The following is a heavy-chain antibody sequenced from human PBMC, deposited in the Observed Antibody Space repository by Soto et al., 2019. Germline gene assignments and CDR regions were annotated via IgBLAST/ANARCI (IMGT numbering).Heavy chain of an antibody. CDR1: GASLSPNY. CDR3: ARLGAFCHALDS. D-gene: IGHD3-3*01. Sequence: QVQLQESGPGLVKPSETLSLRCSVSGASLSPNYWSWIRQPPGKGLEWLGYIYYAGTTTYNPSLNSRLTISLNTSKNEVSLKLTSVTAADTAVYYCARLGAFCHALDSWGQGTLVTVSS. V-gene: IGHV4-59*08. J-gene: IGHJ4*02. CDR2: IYYAGTT.